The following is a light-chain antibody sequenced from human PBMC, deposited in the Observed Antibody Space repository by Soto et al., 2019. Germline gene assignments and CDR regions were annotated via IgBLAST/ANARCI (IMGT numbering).Light chain of an antibody. CDR1: QSVSNY. CDR2: AAS. CDR3: QKRNIAPLT. Sequence: EIVLTQSPGTLSLSPGERATLSCRASQSVSNYLAWYQQKPGKAPRLLIYAASTWPSGIPARFSGSESGTDFTLTISSLQPEDFAIYYCQKRNIAPLTFGQGTKVEIK. V-gene: IGKV3-11*01. J-gene: IGKJ1*01.